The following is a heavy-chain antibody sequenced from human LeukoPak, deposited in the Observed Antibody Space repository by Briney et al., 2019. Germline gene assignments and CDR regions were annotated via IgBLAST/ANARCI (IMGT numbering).Heavy chain of an antibody. CDR3: AKEQRIRHCSEGVCMEGYYFDY. D-gene: IGHD2-8*01. J-gene: IGHJ4*02. CDR2: LSRGGGTT. V-gene: IGHV3-23*01. CDR1: GFNFNMLA. Sequence: GGSLRLSCTASGFNFNMLAMNWVRQAPGQGLEWVSGLSRGGGTTNYADSVKGRFTISRDKSKNMVFLQMNSLRPEDTAVYYCAKEQRIRHCSEGVCMEGYYFDYWGQGSLVTVSS.